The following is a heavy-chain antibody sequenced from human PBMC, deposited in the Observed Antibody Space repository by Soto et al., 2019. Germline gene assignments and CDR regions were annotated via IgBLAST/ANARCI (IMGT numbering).Heavy chain of an antibody. Sequence: QVKLVQSGTEVKKPGASLKVSCKASGYSFATSGISWVRQAPGQGLEWMGWISVYNGNTNYDQKLHDRVTMTTDTFTTTAYLELRSLRSDDTAVYYCARAGQYYDSSGYVNWGQGTRVTVSS. CDR1: GYSFATSG. CDR2: ISVYNGNT. J-gene: IGHJ4*02. CDR3: ARAGQYYDSSGYVN. D-gene: IGHD3-22*01. V-gene: IGHV1-18*01.